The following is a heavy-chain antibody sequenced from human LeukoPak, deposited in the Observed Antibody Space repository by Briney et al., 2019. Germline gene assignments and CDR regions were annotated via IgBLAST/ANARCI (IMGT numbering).Heavy chain of an antibody. J-gene: IGHJ6*03. CDR2: IYYSGST. CDR1: GGSISSYY. Sequence: SETLSLTCTVSGGSISSYYWSWIRQPPGKGLEWIGYIYYSGSTNYNPSLKSRVTISVDTSKNQFSLKLSSVTAADTAVYYCARGLRSVRNRITFGGVISKDPYYYYMDVWGKGTTVTVSS. CDR3: ARGLRSVRNRITFGGVISKDPYYYYMDV. V-gene: IGHV4-59*01. D-gene: IGHD3-16*02.